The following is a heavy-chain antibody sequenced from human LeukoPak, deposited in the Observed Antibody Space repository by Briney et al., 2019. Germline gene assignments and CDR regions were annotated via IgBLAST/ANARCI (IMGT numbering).Heavy chain of an antibody. Sequence: ASVKVSCKASGYTFTSYGISWVRQAPGQGLEWMGWISAYNGNTNYAQKLQGRVTMTTDTSTSTAYMELSSLRSEDTAVYYCAAYKDGDYPDYWGQGTLVTVSS. CDR2: ISAYNGNT. V-gene: IGHV1-18*01. D-gene: IGHD4-17*01. CDR3: AAYKDGDYPDY. J-gene: IGHJ4*02. CDR1: GYTFTSYG.